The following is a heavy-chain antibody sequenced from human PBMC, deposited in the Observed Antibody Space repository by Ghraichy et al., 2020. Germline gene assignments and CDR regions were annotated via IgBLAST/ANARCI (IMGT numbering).Heavy chain of an antibody. V-gene: IGHV3-7*01. CDR2: IKEDGSEK. CDR1: GFTFSNYW. J-gene: IGHJ6*02. CDR3: ARSTGAHYGMDV. D-gene: IGHD2-8*02. Sequence: GGSLRLSCVASGFTFSNYWMSWVRQAPGKGLEWVGNIKEDGSEKKYVDSVKGRFTISRDNAKNSLYLQMSSLRVEDTAVYFCARSTGAHYGMDVWGQGTTVTVSS.